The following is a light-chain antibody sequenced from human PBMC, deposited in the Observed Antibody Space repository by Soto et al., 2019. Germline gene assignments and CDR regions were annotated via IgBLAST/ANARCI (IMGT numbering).Light chain of an antibody. CDR2: DAS. J-gene: IGKJ4*02. Sequence: DIPFTQSTSPLSASVGDRVPITCRASQSISSWLAWYQQQPGKAPKLLIYDASSLESGIPSRFSGSGSGTEFTLTISSLQPDDFATYYCQQYNSYSPWTFGGGTKVDIK. CDR1: QSISSW. CDR3: QQYNSYSPWT. V-gene: IGKV1-5*01.